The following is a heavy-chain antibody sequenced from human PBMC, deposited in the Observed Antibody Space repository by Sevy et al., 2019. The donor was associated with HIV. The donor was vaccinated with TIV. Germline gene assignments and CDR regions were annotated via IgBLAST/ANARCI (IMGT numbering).Heavy chain of an antibody. CDR2: IFNDGKTK. D-gene: IGHD2-21*02. Sequence: GGSLRLSCKASGFIFSRYGVHWARQAPGKGLEWVASIFNDGKTKYYGDPVKGRFTISRDDPKNTLYLQMDSLRAEDTAVYYCARESGSDWYLDYWGQGTLVTVSS. CDR3: ARESGSDWYLDY. CDR1: GFIFSRYG. V-gene: IGHV3-33*01. J-gene: IGHJ4*02.